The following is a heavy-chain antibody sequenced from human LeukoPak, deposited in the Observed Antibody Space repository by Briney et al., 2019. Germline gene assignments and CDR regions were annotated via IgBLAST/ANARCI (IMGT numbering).Heavy chain of an antibody. CDR1: GYTFTGYY. D-gene: IGHD6-19*01. V-gene: IGHV1-2*06. CDR3: ARVRKEWQWLVRLDYYYGMDV. CDR2: INPNSGGT. Sequence: ASVKVSCKASGYTFTGYYMHWVRQAPGQGLEWMGRINPNSGGTNYAQKFQGRVTMTRDTSISTAYMELSRLGSDDTAVYYCARVRKEWQWLVRLDYYYGMDVWGQGTTVTVSS. J-gene: IGHJ6*02.